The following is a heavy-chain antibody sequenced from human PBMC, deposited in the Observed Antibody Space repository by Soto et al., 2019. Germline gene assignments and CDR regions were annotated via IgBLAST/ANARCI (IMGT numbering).Heavy chain of an antibody. J-gene: IGHJ2*01. Sequence: QLQLQESGPGLVKPSETLSLTCTVSGGSISSSSYYWGWIRQPPGKGLEWIASIHYSGSTYYSPSLKSRVTISVDTSVNQFSLKLSSGTAADTAVYYCARRGGKYGDYHWYFDLWGRGTLVTVSS. CDR1: GGSISSSSYY. CDR2: IHYSGST. V-gene: IGHV4-39*01. CDR3: ARRGGKYGDYHWYFDL. D-gene: IGHD4-17*01.